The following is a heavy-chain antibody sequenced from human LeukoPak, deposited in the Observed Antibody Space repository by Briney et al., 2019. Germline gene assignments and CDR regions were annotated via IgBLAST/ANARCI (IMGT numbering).Heavy chain of an antibody. V-gene: IGHV3-74*01. D-gene: IGHD6-13*01. CDR3: ARASAAGIMLDS. Sequence: GGSLRLSCAASGFTFSSYWMNWVRQAPGKGLVWVSRINSDGRSTNYADSVKGRFTISRDNAKNTLYLQMNSLRAEDTAVYYCARASAAGIMLDSWGQGTLVTVSS. CDR2: INSDGRST. J-gene: IGHJ4*02. CDR1: GFTFSSYW.